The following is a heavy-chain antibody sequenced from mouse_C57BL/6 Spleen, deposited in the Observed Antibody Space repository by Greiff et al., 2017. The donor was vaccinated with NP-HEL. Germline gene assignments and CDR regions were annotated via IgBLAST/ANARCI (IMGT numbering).Heavy chain of an antibody. Sequence: QVQLKQSGAELAKPGASVKLSCKASGYTFTSYWMHWVKQRPGQGLEWIGYINPSSGYTKYNQKFKDKATLTADKSSSTAYMQLSSLTYEDSAVYYCAGGLRERYWYFDVWGTGTTVTVSS. CDR3: AGGLRERYWYFDV. J-gene: IGHJ1*03. CDR2: INPSSGYT. CDR1: GYTFTSYW. V-gene: IGHV1-7*01. D-gene: IGHD2-2*01.